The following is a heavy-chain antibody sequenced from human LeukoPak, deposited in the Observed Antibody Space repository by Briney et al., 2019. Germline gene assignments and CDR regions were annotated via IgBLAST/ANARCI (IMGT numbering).Heavy chain of an antibody. CDR3: AREEMRPDY. V-gene: IGHV1-46*01. CDR1: GYTFTSYY. CDR2: INPSGGST. Sequence: ASVKVSCKASGYTFTSYYMHWVRQAPGQGLEWMGIINPSGGSTSYAQKFQGRVTMTTDTSTSTAYMELRSLRSDDTAVYYCAREEMRPDYWGQGTLVTVSS. J-gene: IGHJ4*02. D-gene: IGHD6-25*01.